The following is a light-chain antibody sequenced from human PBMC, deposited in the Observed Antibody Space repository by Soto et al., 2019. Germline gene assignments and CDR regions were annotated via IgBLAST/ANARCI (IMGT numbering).Light chain of an antibody. CDR3: QQYSNWPPET. CDR1: QSVNSN. Sequence: EIVMTQSPATLSVSPGGRATLSCRASQSVNSNLAWYQQKPGQAPRLLIYGASIRATGIPARFSGSGSGTEFTLSISSLQSEDFAVYYCQQYSNWPPETFGQGTKVEI. J-gene: IGKJ1*01. V-gene: IGKV3-15*01. CDR2: GAS.